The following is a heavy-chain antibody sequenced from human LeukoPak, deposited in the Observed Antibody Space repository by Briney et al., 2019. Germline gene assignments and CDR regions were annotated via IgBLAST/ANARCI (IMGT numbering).Heavy chain of an antibody. D-gene: IGHD4-11*01. CDR1: GYTFTNYG. V-gene: IGHV1-18*01. J-gene: IGHJ4*02. Sequence: ASVKVSCKASGYTFTNYGISWVRQAPGQGLEWMGWISVYNGDTKYAQKVQGRVTMTTDTSTSTAYMELSSLNSEDTAVYFCASHENSDFSVNSWGPGTLVTVSS. CDR3: ASHENSDFSVNS. CDR2: ISVYNGDT.